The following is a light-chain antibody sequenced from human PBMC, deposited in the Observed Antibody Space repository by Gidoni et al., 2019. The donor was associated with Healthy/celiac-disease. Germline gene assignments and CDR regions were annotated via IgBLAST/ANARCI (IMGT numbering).Light chain of an antibody. J-gene: IGKJ2*01. CDR2: DAS. V-gene: IGKV1-33*01. CDR3: QQYDNLPYT. Sequence: DIQLTQSPSSLSASVGDRVTITCQASQDISNYLNWYQQKPGKAPKLLLYDASNLETGVPSRFSGSGSGTDFTFTISSLQPEDIATYYCQQYDNLPYTFGQETKLESK. CDR1: QDISNY.